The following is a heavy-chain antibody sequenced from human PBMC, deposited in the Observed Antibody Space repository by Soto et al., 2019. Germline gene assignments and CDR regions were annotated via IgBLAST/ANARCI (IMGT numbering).Heavy chain of an antibody. J-gene: IGHJ4*02. Sequence: QVQLQESGPGLVKPSQTLSLTCNVSAGAINNDGYYWSWIRQHPGMALEWIGNIHYSGVTYYAPSLKSRLAISLDISKHHFILELNSVTAADTAVYYCARLDLCFDYWGQGILVTVSS. V-gene: IGHV4-31*03. CDR1: AGAINNDGYY. CDR2: IHYSGVT. CDR3: ARLDLCFDY.